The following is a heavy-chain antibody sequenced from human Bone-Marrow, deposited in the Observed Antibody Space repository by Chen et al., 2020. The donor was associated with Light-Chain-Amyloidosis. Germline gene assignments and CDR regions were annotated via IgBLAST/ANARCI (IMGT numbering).Heavy chain of an antibody. CDR3: ARRRDGYNFDY. CDR2: IDPDDSDA. Sequence: EVQLEQSGPEVKKPGESLKISCKDSGYTFPNYWIGWVRQMPGKGLEWMGVIDPDDSDARYSPSFEGQVTISADKSITTAYLQWRSLKASDTAMYYCARRRDGYNFDYWGQGTLVTVSS. J-gene: IGHJ4*02. CDR1: GYTFPNYW. V-gene: IGHV5-51*01. D-gene: IGHD5-12*01.